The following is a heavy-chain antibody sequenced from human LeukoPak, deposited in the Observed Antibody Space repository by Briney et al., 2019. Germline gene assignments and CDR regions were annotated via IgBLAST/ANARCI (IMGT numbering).Heavy chain of an antibody. V-gene: IGHV1-2*06. D-gene: IGHD4-23*01. J-gene: IGHJ4*02. CDR1: GYAFTDYY. CDR2: INPNTGVT. CDR3: ARVEDYGGNYYFFDY. Sequence: GASVKVSCKASGYAFTDYYLHWVRQAPGQGLEWMGQINPNTGVTDYAQKLQGRVSMTRDTSINTAYIEVSRLTSDDTAVYYCARVEDYGGNYYFFDYWGQGTLVTVSS.